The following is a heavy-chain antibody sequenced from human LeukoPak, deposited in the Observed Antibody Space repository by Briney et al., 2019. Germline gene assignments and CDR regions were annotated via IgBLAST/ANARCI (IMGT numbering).Heavy chain of an antibody. V-gene: IGHV3-64*01. J-gene: IGHJ4*02. CDR3: ARVGVVPG. D-gene: IGHD2-15*01. CDR2: ISSNGGST. CDR1: GFTFSSYA. Sequence: GGSLRLSCAASGFTFSSYAMHWVRQAPGKGLEYVSAISSNGGSTYYANSVKGRFTISRDNSKNTLYLQMGSLRAEDMAVYYCARVGVVPGWGQGTLVTVSS.